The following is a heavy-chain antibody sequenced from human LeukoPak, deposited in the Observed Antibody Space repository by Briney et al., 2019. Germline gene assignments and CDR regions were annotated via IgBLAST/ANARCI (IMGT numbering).Heavy chain of an antibody. CDR3: AKDWSPYGDYVGYFDY. J-gene: IGHJ4*02. D-gene: IGHD4-17*01. CDR1: GFTLSSYA. Sequence: GGSLRLSCAASGFTLSSYAMSWVRQAPGKGLEWVSAISGSGGSTYYADSVKGRFTISRDNSKNTLYLQMNSLRAEDTAVYYCAKDWSPYGDYVGYFDYWGQGTLVTVSS. V-gene: IGHV3-23*01. CDR2: ISGSGGST.